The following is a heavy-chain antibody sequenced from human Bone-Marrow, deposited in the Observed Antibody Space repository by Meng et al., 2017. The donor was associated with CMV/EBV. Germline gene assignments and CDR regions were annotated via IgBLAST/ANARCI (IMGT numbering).Heavy chain of an antibody. V-gene: IGHV3-30*18. Sequence: LSCAASGFTCSRYGMHWVRQAPGKGLEWVAVISYDGSNKYYADSVKGRFTISRDNSKNTLYLQMNSLRAEDTAVYYCAKLGVATGGYWGQGTLVTVSS. CDR2: ISYDGSNK. CDR3: AKLGVATGGY. CDR1: GFTCSRYG. D-gene: IGHD3-3*01. J-gene: IGHJ4*02.